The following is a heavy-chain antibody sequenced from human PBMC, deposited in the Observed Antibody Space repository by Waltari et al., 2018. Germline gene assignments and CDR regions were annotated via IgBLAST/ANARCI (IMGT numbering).Heavy chain of an antibody. J-gene: IGHJ4*02. CDR1: GGSISSSSYY. Sequence: QLQLQESGPGLVKPSETLSLTCTVSGGSISSSSYYWGWIRQPPGKGLEWIGSFYYSGSSYYNPSRKSRVTISVDTSKNQFSLKLSSVTAADTAVYYCACLSSTSTDYWGQGTLVTVSS. CDR3: ACLSSTSTDY. CDR2: FYYSGSS. V-gene: IGHV4-39*01. D-gene: IGHD2-2*01.